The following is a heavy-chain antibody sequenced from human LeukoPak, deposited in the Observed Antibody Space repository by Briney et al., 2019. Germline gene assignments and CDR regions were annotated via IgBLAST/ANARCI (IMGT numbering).Heavy chain of an antibody. Sequence: GESLKISCKGSGYTSTSYWIAWVRQMPGKGLEWMGIIYLGDSDTRYSPSFQGQVTISADKSIGTAYLQWRGLKASDTAMYYCARGSGDSSWSDYWGQGTLVTVSS. J-gene: IGHJ4*02. CDR2: IYLGDSDT. CDR3: ARGSGDSSWSDY. CDR1: GYTSTSYW. V-gene: IGHV5-51*01. D-gene: IGHD6-13*01.